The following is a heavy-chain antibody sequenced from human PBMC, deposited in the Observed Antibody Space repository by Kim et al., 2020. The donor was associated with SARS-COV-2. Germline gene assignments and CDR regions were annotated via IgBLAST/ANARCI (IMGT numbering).Heavy chain of an antibody. CDR1: GYTFTTYD. CDR3: TRGPKDY. J-gene: IGHJ4*02. V-gene: IGHV1-3*04. CDR2: ISTNNGNK. Sequence: ASVKVSCKASGYTFTTYDVHWIRQAPGQRLEWMGWISTNNGNKMYSEKFQGRVTITSDKYASAAYMELSSLRSEDTAVYYCTRGPKDYWGQGTLVTVSS.